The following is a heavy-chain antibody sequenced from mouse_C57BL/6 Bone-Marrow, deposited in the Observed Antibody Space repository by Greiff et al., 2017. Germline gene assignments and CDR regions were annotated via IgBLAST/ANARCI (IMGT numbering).Heavy chain of an antibody. CDR1: GFTFSDYY. Sequence: DVKLVESEGGLVQPGSSMKLSCTASGFTFSDYYMAWVRQVPEKGLEWVANINYDGSSTYYLDSLKSRFIISRDNAKNILYLQMSSLKSEDTATYYCARVGNYGYFDYWGQGTTLTVSS. D-gene: IGHD2-1*01. CDR2: INYDGSST. J-gene: IGHJ2*01. V-gene: IGHV5-16*01. CDR3: ARVGNYGYFDY.